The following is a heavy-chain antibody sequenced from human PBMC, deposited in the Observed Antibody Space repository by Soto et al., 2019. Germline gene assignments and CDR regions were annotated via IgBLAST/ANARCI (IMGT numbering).Heavy chain of an antibody. V-gene: IGHV3-66*01. CDR1: GFPVDTNY. CDR2: MYSDGSP. Sequence: GGSLRLSCAASGFPVDTNYMTWVRQAPGKGLEWVSVMYSDGSPYYADSVKGRFTISRDSSKNTLYLQVNRLSAEDTAVYFCARGYGGYYGSGSLDVWGKGTTVTVSS. CDR3: ARGYGGYYGSGSLDV. D-gene: IGHD3-10*01. J-gene: IGHJ6*04.